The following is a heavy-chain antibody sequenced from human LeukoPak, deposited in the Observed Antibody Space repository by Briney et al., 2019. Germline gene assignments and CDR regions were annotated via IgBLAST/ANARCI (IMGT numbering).Heavy chain of an antibody. CDR3: AIGGDSSTSCYRCFNY. V-gene: IGHV5-51*01. J-gene: IGHJ4*02. Sequence: GESLKISCEGSGYSFTNYWIGWVRQMPGKGLEWMGLIYPDDSDTRYSPSFQGQVTISADKSIGTAYLQWSSLKASDTAMYYCAIGGDSSTSCYRCFNYWGQGTLVTVSS. CDR1: GYSFTNYW. D-gene: IGHD2-2*01. CDR2: IYPDDSDT.